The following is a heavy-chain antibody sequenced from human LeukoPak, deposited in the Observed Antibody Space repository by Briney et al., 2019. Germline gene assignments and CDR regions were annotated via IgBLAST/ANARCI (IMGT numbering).Heavy chain of an antibody. CDR2: IIPIFGTA. Sequence: AAKVSCKASGGTFSSYSFSGVRQAPGQRLEWMGGIIPIFGTANYAQKFQGRVTITADKSTSTAYMELSSLRSENTAVYDCALHQYCGGDCYSLYFDYWGQGTLVTVSS. CDR1: GGTFSSYS. J-gene: IGHJ4*02. V-gene: IGHV1-69*06. CDR3: ALHQYCGGDCYSLYFDY. D-gene: IGHD2-21*02.